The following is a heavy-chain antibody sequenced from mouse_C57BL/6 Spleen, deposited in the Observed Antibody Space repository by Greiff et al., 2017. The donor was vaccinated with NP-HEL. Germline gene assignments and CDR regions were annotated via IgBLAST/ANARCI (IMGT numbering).Heavy chain of an antibody. V-gene: IGHV1-26*01. CDR3: ARPYGSYYYAMHY. Sequence: EVQLQQSGPELVKPGASVKISCKASGYTFTDYYMNWVKQSHGKSLEWIGDINPNNGGTSYNQKFKGKATLTVDKSSSTAYMELRSLTSEDSAVYYCARPYGSYYYAMHYWGQGTSVTVSS. CDR1: GYTFTDYY. D-gene: IGHD1-1*01. CDR2: INPNNGGT. J-gene: IGHJ4*01.